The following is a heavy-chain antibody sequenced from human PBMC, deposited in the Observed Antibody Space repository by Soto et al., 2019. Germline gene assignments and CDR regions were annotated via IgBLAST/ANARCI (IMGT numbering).Heavy chain of an antibody. J-gene: IGHJ5*02. CDR1: GYTFTSYY. V-gene: IGHV1-46*01. Sequence: VASVKVSCKASGYTFTSYYMHWVRQAPGQGLEWMGIINPSGGSTSYAQKFQGRVTMTRDTSTSTAYMELRSLRSDDTAVYYCARKMRLWFGELLYNWFDPWGQGTLVTVSS. D-gene: IGHD3-10*01. CDR2: INPSGGST. CDR3: ARKMRLWFGELLYNWFDP.